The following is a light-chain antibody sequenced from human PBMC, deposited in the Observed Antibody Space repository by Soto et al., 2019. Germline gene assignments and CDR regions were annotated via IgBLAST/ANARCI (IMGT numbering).Light chain of an antibody. J-gene: IGKJ1*01. CDR3: QQYNRYSRA. CDR1: QNIGSW. Sequence: SPITQSPSTLPASVGDRVANTFEASQNIGSWLAWYQQKPGKVPKVLIYKASSLQSGVPLRFSGSGSGTEFTLTISSLQPDDFATYYCQQYNRYSRAFGQGTKVDI. CDR2: KAS. V-gene: IGKV1-5*03.